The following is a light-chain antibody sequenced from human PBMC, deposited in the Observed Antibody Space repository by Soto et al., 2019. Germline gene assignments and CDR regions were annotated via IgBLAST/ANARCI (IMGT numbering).Light chain of an antibody. CDR2: DAS. V-gene: IGKV1-5*01. CDR1: QSISSW. CDR3: QQYNSLWT. J-gene: IGKJ1*01. Sequence: DIQMTQSPSTLSASVGDRVTITCRASQSISSWLAWYQQKPGKAPRLLIYDASYLERGVPSRFGGSGSGTEFTLTISDLQPDDLATYYCQQYNSLWTFGQGTKVDIK.